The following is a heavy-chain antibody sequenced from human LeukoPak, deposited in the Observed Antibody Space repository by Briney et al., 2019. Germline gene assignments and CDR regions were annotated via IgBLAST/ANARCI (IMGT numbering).Heavy chain of an antibody. V-gene: IGHV2-5*01. Sequence: ESGPTLVNPTQTLTLTCTFSGFSLSTSGVGVSWIRQPPGKALEWLALIYWNDDKRYSPSLKSRLTITKDTSKNQVVLTMTNMDPVDTATYYCAHIVGDFWSGYRGYYFDYWGQGTLVTVSS. CDR2: IYWNDDK. J-gene: IGHJ4*02. CDR1: GFSLSTSGVG. D-gene: IGHD3-3*01. CDR3: AHIVGDFWSGYRGYYFDY.